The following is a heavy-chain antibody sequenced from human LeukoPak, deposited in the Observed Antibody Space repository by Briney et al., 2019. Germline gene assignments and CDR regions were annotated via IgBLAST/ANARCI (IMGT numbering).Heavy chain of an antibody. Sequence: GGSLRLSCAASGFTLSSYAMNWVRQAPGKGLEWVSGISNSGGSTYYADSVKGRFTISRDNSKNTLYLQMNSLRAEDTAVYYCAKETSSAFDYWGQGTLVTVSS. CDR2: ISNSGGST. CDR1: GFTLSSYA. V-gene: IGHV3-23*01. J-gene: IGHJ4*02. CDR3: AKETSSAFDY. D-gene: IGHD6-13*01.